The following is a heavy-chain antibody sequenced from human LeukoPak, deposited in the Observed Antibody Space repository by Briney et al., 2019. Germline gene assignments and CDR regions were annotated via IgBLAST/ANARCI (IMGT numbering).Heavy chain of an antibody. Sequence: PGGSLRLSCAASGFTFSSYAMTWVRRAPGKGLEWVSTIGASGGGTFYADSVKGRFTISRDNSKDMLYLQMNSLRADDTAVYYCAKRQVTIVGQNYFDYWGQGTLVTVSS. CDR1: GFTFSSYA. D-gene: IGHD2-21*02. V-gene: IGHV3-23*01. CDR3: AKRQVTIVGQNYFDY. J-gene: IGHJ4*02. CDR2: IGASGGGT.